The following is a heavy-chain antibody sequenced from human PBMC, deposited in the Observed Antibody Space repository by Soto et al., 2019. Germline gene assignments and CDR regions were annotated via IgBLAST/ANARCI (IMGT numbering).Heavy chain of an antibody. CDR2: IIPILGIA. CDR3: ASLMSSGYYYGMDV. V-gene: IGHV1-69*02. D-gene: IGHD3-10*01. J-gene: IGHJ6*02. CDR1: GGTFSSYT. Sequence: GASVKVSCKASGGTFSSYTISWVRQALGQGLEWMGRIIPILGIANYAQKFQGRVTITADKSTSTAYMELSSLRSEDTAVYYCASLMSSGYYYGMDVWGQGTTVTVSS.